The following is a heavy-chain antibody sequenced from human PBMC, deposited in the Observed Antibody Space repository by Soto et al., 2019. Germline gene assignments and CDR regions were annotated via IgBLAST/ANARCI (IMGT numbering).Heavy chain of an antibody. CDR1: GGTSSNYY. CDR2: IDHSGGT. D-gene: IGHD7-27*01. CDR3: ARGPPKTWFRTTTGDFDY. J-gene: IGHJ4*02. Sequence: SETLSLTCAVYGGTSSNYYWSWIRQPPGKGLEWIGEIDHSGGTSYDPSLKSRVTISIETSKNQFSLKLTSVTAADTAVYYCARGPPKTWFRTTTGDFDYWGQGTLVTVSS. V-gene: IGHV4-34*01.